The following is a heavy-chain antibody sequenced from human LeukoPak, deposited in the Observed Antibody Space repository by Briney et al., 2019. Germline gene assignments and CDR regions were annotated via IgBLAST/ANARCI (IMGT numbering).Heavy chain of an antibody. J-gene: IGHJ4*02. CDR3: ARGAKSETYCPY. V-gene: IGHV1-2*02. CDR1: GYTLTGYY. Sequence: ASVKVSCKASGYTLTGYYIHWVRQAPGQGLEWVGWINPNSGGINYAQKFQGRVTMTRDTSISTSYMDLRGLRSDDTAVYYCARGAKSETYCPYWGQGTLVIVSS. CDR2: INPNSGGI. D-gene: IGHD1-26*01.